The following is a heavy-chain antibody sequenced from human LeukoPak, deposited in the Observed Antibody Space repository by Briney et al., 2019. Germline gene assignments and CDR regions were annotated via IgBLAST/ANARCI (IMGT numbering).Heavy chain of an antibody. V-gene: IGHV3-30*03. CDR2: ISYDGSNK. Sequence: GGSLRLSCAASGFTFSSYGMHWVRQAPGKGLEWVAVISYDGSNKYYADSVKGRFTISRDNPKNTLYLQMNSLRAEDTAVYYCEVWFGELLSPFDYWGQGTLVTVSS. D-gene: IGHD3-10*01. CDR3: EVWFGELLSPFDY. J-gene: IGHJ4*02. CDR1: GFTFSSYG.